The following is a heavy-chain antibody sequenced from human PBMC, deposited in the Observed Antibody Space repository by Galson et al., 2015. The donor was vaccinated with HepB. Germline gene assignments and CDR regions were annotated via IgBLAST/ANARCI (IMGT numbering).Heavy chain of an antibody. CDR1: GFTFDDYG. Sequence: SLRLSCAASGFTFDDYGMSWVRQAPGKGLEWVSGINWNGGSTGYVDSVKGRFTISRDNAKNSLYLQMNSLRAEDTALYYCARGKRGLDGSGSYPDYWGQGTLVTVSS. J-gene: IGHJ4*02. CDR3: ARGKRGLDGSGSYPDY. D-gene: IGHD3-10*01. CDR2: INWNGGST. V-gene: IGHV3-20*04.